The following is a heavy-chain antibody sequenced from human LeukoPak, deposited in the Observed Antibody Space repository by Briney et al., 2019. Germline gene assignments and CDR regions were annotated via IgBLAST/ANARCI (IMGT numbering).Heavy chain of an antibody. CDR3: ARDLQQQLVPDY. CDR2: ISAYNGNT. CDR1: GYTFINYD. J-gene: IGHJ4*02. Sequence: ASVKVSCKASGYTFINYDINWVRQAPGQGLEWMGWISAYNGNTNYAQKLQGRVTMTTDTSTSTAYMELRSLRSDDTAVYYCARDLQQQLVPDYWGQGTLVTVSS. D-gene: IGHD6-13*01. V-gene: IGHV1-18*01.